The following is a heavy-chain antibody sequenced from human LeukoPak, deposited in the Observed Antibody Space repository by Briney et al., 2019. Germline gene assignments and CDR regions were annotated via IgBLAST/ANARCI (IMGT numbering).Heavy chain of an antibody. CDR2: INPNSGGT. CDR1: GYTFTGYY. V-gene: IGHV1-2*02. D-gene: IGHD3-22*01. CDR3: AKSSGYYYPHWFDP. J-gene: IGHJ5*02. Sequence: ASVKVSCKASGYTFTGYYMHWVRQAPGQGLEWMGWINPNSGGTNYAQKFQGRVTMTRDTSISTAYMELSRLRSDDTAVYYCAKSSGYYYPHWFDPWGQGTLVTVSS.